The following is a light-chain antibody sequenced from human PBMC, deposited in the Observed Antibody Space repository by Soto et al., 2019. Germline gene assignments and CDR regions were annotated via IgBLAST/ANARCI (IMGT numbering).Light chain of an antibody. Sequence: DIVMTQSPDSLAVSLGERATINCKSSQSILYTSNNKNYLAWFQQKPGQPPKLLIHWASIRESGFPDGFSGRASGTDFTLTISSLQAEDVAVYYCQQYYSTPYTFGQGTKLEIK. J-gene: IGKJ2*01. CDR1: QSILYTSNNKNY. CDR3: QQYYSTPYT. V-gene: IGKV4-1*01. CDR2: WAS.